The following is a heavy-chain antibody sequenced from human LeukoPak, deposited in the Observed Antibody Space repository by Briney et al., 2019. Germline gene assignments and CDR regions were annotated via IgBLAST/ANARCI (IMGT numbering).Heavy chain of an antibody. J-gene: IGHJ4*02. Sequence: GRSLRLSCTPSGFTFSSSEMNWVRQAPGKGLEWVSYINSNGDFKYYADSVKGRFTISRDNAKNSLYLQMNSLRAEDTAVYYCTRRPYWGRGTLVTVST. CDR3: TRRPY. CDR2: INSNGDFK. V-gene: IGHV3-48*03. CDR1: GFTFSSSE.